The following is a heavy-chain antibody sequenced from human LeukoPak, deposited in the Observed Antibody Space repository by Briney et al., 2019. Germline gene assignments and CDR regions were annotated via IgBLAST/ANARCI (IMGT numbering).Heavy chain of an antibody. CDR1: GFTFSSYA. CDR2: ISGSGGAT. V-gene: IGHV3-23*01. J-gene: IGHJ4*02. CDR3: VKGGSYSDYYFDY. D-gene: IGHD5-12*01. Sequence: PGGSLRLSCAASGFTFSSYAMSWVRQAPGKGLEWVSNISGSGGATYYADSVKGRFTISRDNSKYTLYLQMNSLRVEDTAVYYCVKGGSYSDYYFDYWGQGTLVTVSS.